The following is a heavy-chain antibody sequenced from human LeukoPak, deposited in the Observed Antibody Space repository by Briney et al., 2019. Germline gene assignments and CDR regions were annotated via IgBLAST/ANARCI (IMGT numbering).Heavy chain of an antibody. J-gene: IGHJ4*02. Sequence: GGSLRLSCAASGFTFSSYEMNWVRQAPGKGLEWVSYISSSGSTIYYADSVKGRFTISRDNAKNSLYLQMNSLRAEDTADYYCARDGGPAYSSSWYLYWGQGTLVTVSS. V-gene: IGHV3-48*03. CDR1: GFTFSSYE. CDR2: ISSSGSTI. CDR3: ARDGGPAYSSSWYLY. D-gene: IGHD6-13*01.